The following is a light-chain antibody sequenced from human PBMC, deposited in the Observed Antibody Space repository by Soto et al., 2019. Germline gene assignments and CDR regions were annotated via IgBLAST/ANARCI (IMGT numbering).Light chain of an antibody. J-gene: IGKJ1*01. Sequence: EIVMTQSPATMSVSPGERDTLSCRASQSVSSNLAWYQQKPGQAPRLLIYGASTRATGIPARFSGSGSGTEFTLTISSLQSEDFAVYSCQQYYNLPWTFGQGTKVEIK. CDR2: GAS. V-gene: IGKV3-15*01. CDR1: QSVSSN. CDR3: QQYYNLPWT.